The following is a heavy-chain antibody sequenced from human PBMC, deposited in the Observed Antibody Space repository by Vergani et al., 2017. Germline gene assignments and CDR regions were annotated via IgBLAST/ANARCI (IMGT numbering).Heavy chain of an antibody. J-gene: IGHJ4*02. Sequence: QLQLQESGSGLVKPSQTLSLTCTVSGGSISSGGYYWSWIRQHPGKGLEWIGYIYYSGSTYYNPSLKSRVTISVDTSKNQFSLKLSSVTAADTAVYYCARGIRLGELSSFETDYWGQGTLVTVSS. CDR1: GGSISSGGYY. CDR2: IYYSGST. V-gene: IGHV4-31*03. D-gene: IGHD3-16*02. CDR3: ARGIRLGELSSFETDY.